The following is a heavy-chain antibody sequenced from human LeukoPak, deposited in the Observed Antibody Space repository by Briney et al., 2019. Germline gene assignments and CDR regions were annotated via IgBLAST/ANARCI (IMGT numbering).Heavy chain of an antibody. Sequence: GGSLRLSCAASGFTFSSYAMHWVRQAPGKGLEWVAVISYDGSNKYYADSVKRRFTISRDNSKNTLYLQMNSLRAEDTAVYYCARSPKTGVFDYWGQGTLVTVSS. J-gene: IGHJ4*02. D-gene: IGHD2-8*01. CDR3: ARSPKTGVFDY. CDR1: GFTFSSYA. V-gene: IGHV3-30-3*01. CDR2: ISYDGSNK.